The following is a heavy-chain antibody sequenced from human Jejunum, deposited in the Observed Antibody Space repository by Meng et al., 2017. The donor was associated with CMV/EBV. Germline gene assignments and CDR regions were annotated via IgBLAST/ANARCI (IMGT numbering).Heavy chain of an antibody. J-gene: IGHJ4*02. CDR3: ARHMKKIGDNYYDIMIADPYGAFDY. CDR2: INGANGET. V-gene: IGHV1-3*01. D-gene: IGHD3-9*01. Sequence: MHWVRQAPGQRLEWMGWINGANGETKYSQKFQGRVTIARDTSASTGYMELSSLRPEDTAIYYCARHMKKIGDNYYDIMIADPYGAFDYWGQGTLVTVSS.